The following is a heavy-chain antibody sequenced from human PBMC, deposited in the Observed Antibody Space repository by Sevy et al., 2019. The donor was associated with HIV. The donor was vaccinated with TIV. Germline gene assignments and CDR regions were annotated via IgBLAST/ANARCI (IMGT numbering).Heavy chain of an antibody. J-gene: IGHJ6*02. Sequence: GGSLRLSCTASGFTFGDYAMSWFRQAPGKGLEWVANIKRDGSEKYYVPSVKGRFTISRDNAKSSLYLQMKSLGAEDTAVYYCARDCNSNTCLWGLDVWGQGTTVTVSS. CDR1: GFTFGDYA. CDR2: IKRDGSEK. V-gene: IGHV3-7*03. D-gene: IGHD2-2*01. CDR3: ARDCNSNTCLWGLDV.